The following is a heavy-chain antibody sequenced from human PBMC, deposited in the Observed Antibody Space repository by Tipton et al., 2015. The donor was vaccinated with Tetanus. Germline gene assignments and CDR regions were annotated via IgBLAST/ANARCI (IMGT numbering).Heavy chain of an antibody. J-gene: IGHJ6*02. CDR1: GFTFSSYA. V-gene: IGHV3-30-3*01. CDR2: ISYDGSNK. Sequence: SLRLSCAASGFTFSSYAMHWVRQAPGKGLEWVAVISYDGSNKYYADSVKGRFTISRDNSKNTLYLQMNSLRAEDTAVYYCARDLEPVRVVVVTALYYYYGMDVWGQGTTVTVSS. CDR3: ARDLEPVRVVVVTALYYYYGMDV. D-gene: IGHD2-21*02.